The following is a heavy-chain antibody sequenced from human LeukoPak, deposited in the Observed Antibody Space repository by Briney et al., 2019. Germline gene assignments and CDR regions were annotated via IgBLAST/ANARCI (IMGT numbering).Heavy chain of an antibody. CDR2: ITTYNGNT. CDR3: ARCILATCRYLPSFDF. V-gene: IGHV1-18*01. J-gene: IGHJ4*02. CDR1: GYTFTGYG. Sequence: ASVKVSCKASGYTFTGYGISWVRQAPGQGLEWMGWITTYNGNTNFAQKVQGRVTMTTDTSTSTAYMELRSLRSDDTAVYYCARCILATCRYLPSFDFWGQGTQVTVSS. D-gene: IGHD3-3*02.